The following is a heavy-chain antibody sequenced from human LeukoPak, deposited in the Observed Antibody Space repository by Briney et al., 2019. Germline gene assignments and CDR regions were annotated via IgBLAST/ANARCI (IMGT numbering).Heavy chain of an antibody. CDR2: IYTSGST. CDR1: GGSISSGSYY. CDR3: AREVFLWVGGPPPHFDP. D-gene: IGHD3-10*01. Sequence: SETLSLTCTVSGGSISSGSYYWSWIRQPAGKGLEWIGRIYTSGSTNYNPSLKSRVTISVDTSKNQFSLKLSSVTAADTAVYYCAREVFLWVGGPPPHFDPWGQGTLVTVSS. J-gene: IGHJ5*02. V-gene: IGHV4-61*02.